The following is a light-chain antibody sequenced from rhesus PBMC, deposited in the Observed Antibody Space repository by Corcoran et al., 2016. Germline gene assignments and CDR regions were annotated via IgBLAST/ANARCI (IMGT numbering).Light chain of an antibody. CDR3: QQHNSNPLT. J-gene: IGKJ4*01. CDR1: QGISNW. V-gene: IGKV1-33*02. Sequence: DIQMTQSPSSLSASVGDRVTITCQASQGISNWLAWYQQKPGKAPKLLIYAASILQSGVPSRFSGSGSWTECTLTISSLQPEDFATYYCQQHNSNPLTFGGGTKVEIK. CDR2: AAS.